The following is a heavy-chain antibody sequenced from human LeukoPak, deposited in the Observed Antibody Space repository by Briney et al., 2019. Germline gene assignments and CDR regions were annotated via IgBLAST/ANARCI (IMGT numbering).Heavy chain of an antibody. V-gene: IGHV3-21*01. CDR3: ATGDYGAFDI. D-gene: IGHD4-17*01. Sequence: AGGSLRLSCVASGFIFSSYSMNWVRQAPGKGLEWFSSISSSSSYIYYADSVKGRFTISRDNAKNSLYLQMNSLRAEDTAVYYCATGDYGAFDIWGQGTMVTVSS. CDR1: GFIFSSYS. CDR2: ISSSSSYI. J-gene: IGHJ3*02.